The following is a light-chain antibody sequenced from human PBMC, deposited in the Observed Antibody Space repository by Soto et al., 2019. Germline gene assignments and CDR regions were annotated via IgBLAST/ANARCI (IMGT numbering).Light chain of an antibody. Sequence: QSVLTQPPSASGTPGQRVIISCSGSRSNIGGNSVSWYQQLPGTAPKLLIHSNNERPSGVPDRLSGSKSGTSASLAISGLQSEDEADYYCAAWDVSLNGVVFGGGTKLTVL. CDR1: RSNIGGNS. V-gene: IGLV1-44*01. CDR3: AAWDVSLNGVV. J-gene: IGLJ2*01. CDR2: SNN.